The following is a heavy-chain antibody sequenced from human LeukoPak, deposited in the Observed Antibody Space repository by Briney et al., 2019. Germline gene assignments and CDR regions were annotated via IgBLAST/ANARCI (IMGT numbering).Heavy chain of an antibody. J-gene: IGHJ4*02. CDR3: ARPFIETPSLGALDY. Sequence: ASVKVSCKASGYTFTGYYMHWVRQAPGQGLEWMGWINPNSGVTNYAQNFQGRVTMTRDTSISTAYMELSRLRSDDTAVYYCARPFIETPSLGALDYWGQGTLVTVSS. V-gene: IGHV1-2*02. CDR1: GYTFTGYY. D-gene: IGHD4-23*01. CDR2: INPNSGVT.